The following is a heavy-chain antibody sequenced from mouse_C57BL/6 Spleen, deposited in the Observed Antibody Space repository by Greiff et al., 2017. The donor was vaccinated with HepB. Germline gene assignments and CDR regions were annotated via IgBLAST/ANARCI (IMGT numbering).Heavy chain of an antibody. CDR3: ARTGSNLDY. V-gene: IGHV1-81*01. CDR1: GYTFTSYG. J-gene: IGHJ2*01. CDR2: IYPRSGNT. Sequence: VKVVESGAELARPGASVKLSCKASGYTFTSYGISWVKQRTGQGLEWIGEIYPRSGNTYYNEKFKGKATLTADKSSSTAYMELRSLTSDDSAVYFCARTGSNLDYWGKGTTLTVSS. D-gene: IGHD2-5*01.